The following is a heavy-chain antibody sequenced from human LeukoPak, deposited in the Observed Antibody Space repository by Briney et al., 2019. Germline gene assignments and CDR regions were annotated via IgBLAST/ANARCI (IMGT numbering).Heavy chain of an antibody. V-gene: IGHV4-59*01. CDR1: GGSISSYC. D-gene: IGHD3-16*02. Sequence: SGTLSLTCTVSGGSISSYCWSWIRQPPGKGLEWIGYIYYSGSTNYNPSLKSRVTISVDTSKNQFSLKLSSVTAADTAVYYCAREGRLGELSFELDYWGQGTLVTVSS. CDR3: AREGRLGELSFELDY. CDR2: IYYSGST. J-gene: IGHJ4*02.